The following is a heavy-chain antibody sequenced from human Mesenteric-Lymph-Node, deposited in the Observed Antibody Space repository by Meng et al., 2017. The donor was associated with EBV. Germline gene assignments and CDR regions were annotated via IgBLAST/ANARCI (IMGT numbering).Heavy chain of an antibody. CDR2: MNPNSGNT. CDR1: GYTFTNYD. Sequence: VNLEQSGAEVKKPGASVKVSCKASGYTFTNYDINWVRQATGQGLEWMGWMNPNSGNTGYAQKFQGRVTMTRNTSISTAYMELSSLRSEDTAVYYCARGRPVAGTRFDYWGQGTLVTVSS. V-gene: IGHV1-8*01. J-gene: IGHJ4*02. CDR3: ARGRPVAGTRFDY. D-gene: IGHD6-19*01.